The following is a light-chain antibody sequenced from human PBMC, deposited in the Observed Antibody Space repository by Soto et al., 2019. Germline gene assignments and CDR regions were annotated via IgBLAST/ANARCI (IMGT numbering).Light chain of an antibody. CDR3: QQYNNWPS. CDR1: QSVTSIY. Sequence: TQSPGTLSLSPGERATLSCRAVQSVTSIYLAWYQQKPGQAPRLLIYGTSFRASGIPDRFRGSGSGTDFTLTISSLEPEDFAVYYCQQYNNWPSFGGGTKVDIK. J-gene: IGKJ4*01. V-gene: IGKV3-20*01. CDR2: GTS.